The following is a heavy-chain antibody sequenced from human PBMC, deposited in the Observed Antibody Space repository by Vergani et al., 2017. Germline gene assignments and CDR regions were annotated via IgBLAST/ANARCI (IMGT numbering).Heavy chain of an antibody. CDR1: GYSFTSYW. V-gene: IGHV5-51*01. Sequence: EVQLVQSGAEVKKPGESLKISCKGSGYSFTSYWIGWVRQMPGKGLEWMGIVYPGDSDTRYSPSFQGQVTISAAKSISTAYLQWSSLKASGTAMYDCARHAIAVAGAYWYFDLWGRGTLVTVSS. CDR3: ARHAIAVAGAYWYFDL. CDR2: VYPGDSDT. J-gene: IGHJ2*01. D-gene: IGHD6-19*01.